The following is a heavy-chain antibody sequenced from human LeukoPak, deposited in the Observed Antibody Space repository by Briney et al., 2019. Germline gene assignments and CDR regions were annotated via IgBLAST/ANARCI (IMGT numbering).Heavy chain of an antibody. D-gene: IGHD3-3*01. CDR2: ISWNSGSI. J-gene: IGHJ6*03. CDR3: AKGSNDFWNYMYV. Sequence: GGSLRLSCAASGFTFDDYAMHWVRQAPGKGLEWVSGISWNSGSIGYADSVKGRFTISRDNAKNSLYPQMSSLRAEDIALYYWAKGSNDFWNYMYVWGKGTTVTVSS. V-gene: IGHV3-9*03. CDR1: GFTFDDYA.